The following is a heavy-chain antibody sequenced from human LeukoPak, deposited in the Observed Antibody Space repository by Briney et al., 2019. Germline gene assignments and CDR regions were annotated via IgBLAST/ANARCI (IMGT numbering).Heavy chain of an antibody. CDR2: INPNSGGT. Sequence: GASVKVSCKASGYTFTGYYMHWVRQAPGQELEWMGWINPNSGGTNYAQKFQGWVTMTRDTSISTAYMELSRLRSDDTAVYYCARAGPYYYDRRGAFDIWGQGTMVTVSS. J-gene: IGHJ3*02. CDR1: GYTFTGYY. V-gene: IGHV1-2*04. CDR3: ARAGPYYYDRRGAFDI. D-gene: IGHD3-22*01.